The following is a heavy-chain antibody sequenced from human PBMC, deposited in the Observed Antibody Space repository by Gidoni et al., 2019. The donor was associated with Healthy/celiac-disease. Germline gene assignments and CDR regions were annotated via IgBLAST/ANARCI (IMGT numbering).Heavy chain of an antibody. CDR2: IYGDDDK. V-gene: IGHV2-5*02. Sequence: QITLKASGPTLVQPTQTLTLSFTLPAFSLSTSGGGVGWIRQPPGKALEWLALIYGDDDKRYSPSLKSRLTITKDTSKNQVVLTMTNMDPVDTATYYCAHSSSSSWYKYYYGMDVWGQGTTVTVSS. D-gene: IGHD6-13*01. CDR3: AHSSSSSWYKYYYGMDV. CDR1: AFSLSTSGGG. J-gene: IGHJ6*02.